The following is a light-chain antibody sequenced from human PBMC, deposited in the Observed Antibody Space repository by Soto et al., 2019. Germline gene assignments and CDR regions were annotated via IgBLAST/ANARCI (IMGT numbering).Light chain of an antibody. CDR2: GVS. V-gene: IGKV3-20*01. Sequence: ERVLTQSPGTLSLSPGERATLSCRATQSVTNNYFAWYQQKPGQSPRLLIYGVSSRATDIPDRFSGSGSGTDFTLTISRLEPDDFVVYYCQQYSSLPHTFGQGTKLEVK. CDR1: QSVTNNY. J-gene: IGKJ2*01. CDR3: QQYSSLPHT.